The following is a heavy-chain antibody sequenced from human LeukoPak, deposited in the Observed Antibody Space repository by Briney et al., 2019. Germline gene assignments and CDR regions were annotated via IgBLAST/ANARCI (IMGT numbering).Heavy chain of an antibody. D-gene: IGHD6-19*01. CDR1: GFTFSSYS. CDR3: AREGSSAAFDI. V-gene: IGHV3-21*01. CDR2: ISSSSSYI. J-gene: IGHJ3*02. Sequence: PGGSLRLSCAASGFTFSSYSMNWVRQAPGGGLEWVAAISSSSSYISYADSLKARFTISRDNAKTSLYLQMNSLRAEDTAVYHCAREGSSAAFDIWGQGTMVTVSS.